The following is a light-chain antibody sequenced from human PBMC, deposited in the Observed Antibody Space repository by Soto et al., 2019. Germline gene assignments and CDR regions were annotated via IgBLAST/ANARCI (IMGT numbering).Light chain of an antibody. CDR2: GAS. V-gene: IGKV3-15*01. CDR3: QQYGSSPIT. Sequence: EAVMTQSPATLAVSPGERATLSCRASQSVSSNLAWYQQKPGQAPRLLIYGASTRATGIPARFSGSGSGTDFTLTISRLEPEDFAVYYCQQYGSSPITFGQGTRLEIK. CDR1: QSVSSN. J-gene: IGKJ5*01.